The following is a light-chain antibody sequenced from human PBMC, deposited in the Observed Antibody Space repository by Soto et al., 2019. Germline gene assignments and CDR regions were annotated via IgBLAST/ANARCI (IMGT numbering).Light chain of an antibody. CDR1: QSVSNW. CDR2: KAS. J-gene: IGKJ4*01. CDR3: QQLNSYPLT. Sequence: DIQMTQSPSTLSASVGDSVTITCRASQSVSNWLAWYQQKPGKAPKLLIYKASRLESGVPDRFTGSGAGTEFSLTISSLQPEDFATYSCQQLNSYPLTFGGGTKVDIK. V-gene: IGKV1-5*03.